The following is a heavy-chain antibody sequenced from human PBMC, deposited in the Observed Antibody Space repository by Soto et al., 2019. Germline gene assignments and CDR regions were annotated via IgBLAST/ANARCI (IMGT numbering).Heavy chain of an antibody. Sequence: QVQLVESGGGVVQPGRSLRLSCAASGFTFSNYGMHWVRQAPGKGLEWLAIIWYDGNNKYYADSVKGRFTISRDNSKNMLYLQMNSLRAEDTAVYHCARHQSGYNDYRGQGTLVTVSS. V-gene: IGHV3-33*01. D-gene: IGHD5-12*01. CDR3: ARHQSGYNDY. CDR1: GFTFSNYG. CDR2: IWYDGNNK. J-gene: IGHJ4*02.